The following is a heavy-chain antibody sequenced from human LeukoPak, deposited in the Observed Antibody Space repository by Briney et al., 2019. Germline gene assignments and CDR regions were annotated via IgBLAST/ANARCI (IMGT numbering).Heavy chain of an antibody. V-gene: IGHV3-30*18. CDR2: ISYDGSNR. Sequence: AGGSLRLSCAASGFSFSSYGMHWVRKAPGKGLEWVAVISYDGSNRYYAGSVKGRFTISRDNSKNTLYLQMNSLRAEDTAVYYCAKDFESVVPYYGSGTDYWGQGTLVTVSS. CDR3: AKDFESVVPYYGSGTDY. D-gene: IGHD3-10*01. J-gene: IGHJ4*02. CDR1: GFSFSSYG.